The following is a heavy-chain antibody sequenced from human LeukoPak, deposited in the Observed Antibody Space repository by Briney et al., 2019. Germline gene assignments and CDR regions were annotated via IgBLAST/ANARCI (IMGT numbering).Heavy chain of an antibody. CDR1: GFTFSSYA. Sequence: PGGSLRLSCAASGFTFSSYAMSWVRQAPGKGLEWVSAISGSGGSTYYADSVKGRFTISRDNSKNTLYPQMNSLRAEDTAVYYCAKVRVGSWYEGDYWGQGTLVTVSS. J-gene: IGHJ4*02. V-gene: IGHV3-23*01. D-gene: IGHD6-13*01. CDR3: AKVRVGSWYEGDY. CDR2: ISGSGGST.